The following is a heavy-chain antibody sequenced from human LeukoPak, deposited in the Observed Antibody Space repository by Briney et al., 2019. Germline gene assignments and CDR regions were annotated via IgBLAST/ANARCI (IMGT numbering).Heavy chain of an antibody. V-gene: IGHV4-39*01. J-gene: IGHJ4*02. D-gene: IGHD4-17*01. Sequence: KSSETLSLTCTVSGGSISSSSYYWGWIRQPPGKGLEWIGSIYYSGSTYYNPSLKSRVTISVDTSKNQFSLKLSSVTAADTAVYYCARQGSYGGFFDYWGQGTLVTVSS. CDR1: GGSISSSSYY. CDR2: IYYSGST. CDR3: ARQGSYGGFFDY.